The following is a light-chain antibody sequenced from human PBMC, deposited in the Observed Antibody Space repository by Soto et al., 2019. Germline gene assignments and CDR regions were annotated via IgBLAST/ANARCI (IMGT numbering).Light chain of an antibody. Sequence: EIMLTQSPGTLSLSPGERATLSCRASQSVSSSYLAWYQQKPSQAPRLLIYGASSRATGIPDRFSGSGSGTDFTLTISRLEPEDFAVYYCQQYGSSRFMYTFGQGTRLEIK. J-gene: IGKJ5*01. CDR2: GAS. CDR1: QSVSSSY. CDR3: QQYGSSRFMYT. V-gene: IGKV3-20*01.